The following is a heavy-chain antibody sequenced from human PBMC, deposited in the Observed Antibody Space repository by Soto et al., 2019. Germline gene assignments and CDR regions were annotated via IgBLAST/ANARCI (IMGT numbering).Heavy chain of an antibody. CDR1: GFTFSRYW. J-gene: IGHJ4*02. CDR3: ARATSVNDFWSGLYYFDY. V-gene: IGHV3-74*01. CDR2: ISRDGSRI. D-gene: IGHD3-3*01. Sequence: GGSLRLSCAAAGFTFSRYWMHWVRQAPGKGLMWVSRISRDGSRITYTDSVKGRFTISRDNAKNSLYLQMNSLRAEDTAVYYCARATSVNDFWSGLYYFDYWGQGTLVTVSS.